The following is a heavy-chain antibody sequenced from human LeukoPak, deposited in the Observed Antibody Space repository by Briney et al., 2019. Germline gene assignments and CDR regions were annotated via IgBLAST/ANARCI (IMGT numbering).Heavy chain of an antibody. CDR2: VFTSGIISGNT. J-gene: IGHJ3*02. CDR1: GGSISSYY. D-gene: IGHD3-9*01. CDR3: ARDVFPYYGLLPGPNEAFDI. Sequence: PSETLSLTCTVSGGSISSYYWSWIRQPPGKGLEWIGRVFTSGIISGNTNYNPSVKSRVTMSVDSSKNQFSLKLRSVTAADTAVYYCARDVFPYYGLLPGPNEAFDIWGQGTRVTVSS. V-gene: IGHV4-4*07.